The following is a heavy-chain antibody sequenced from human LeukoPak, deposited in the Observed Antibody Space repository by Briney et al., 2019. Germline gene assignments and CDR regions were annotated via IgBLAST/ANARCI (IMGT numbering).Heavy chain of an antibody. CDR1: GYTFTSYG. V-gene: IGHV1-18*01. CDR3: RVARLRVGFDY. D-gene: IGHD5-12*01. J-gene: IGHJ4*02. Sequence: ASVKVSCKASGYTFTSYGISWVRQALGQGLEWMGWISAYNGNTNYAQKLQGRVTMTTDTSTSTAYMELRSLRSDDTAVYYCRVARLRVGFDYWGQGTLVTVSS. CDR2: ISAYNGNT.